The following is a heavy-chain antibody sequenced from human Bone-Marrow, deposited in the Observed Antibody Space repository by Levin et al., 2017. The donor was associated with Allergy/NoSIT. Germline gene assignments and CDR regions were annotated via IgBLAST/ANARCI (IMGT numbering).Heavy chain of an antibody. D-gene: IGHD3-9*01. CDR2: IYWDDDK. Sequence: SGPTLVKPTQTLTLTCTLSGLSVSASGVGVGWIRQPPGKALEWLALIYWDDDKRYSPSLKNRLTITRDTSKNQVVLTMTNVDPVDTATYFCAHRRSGYVASLLSGHPDAFDIWGQGTLVTVSS. CDR3: AHRRSGYVASLLSGHPDAFDI. J-gene: IGHJ3*02. V-gene: IGHV2-5*02. CDR1: GLSVSASGVG.